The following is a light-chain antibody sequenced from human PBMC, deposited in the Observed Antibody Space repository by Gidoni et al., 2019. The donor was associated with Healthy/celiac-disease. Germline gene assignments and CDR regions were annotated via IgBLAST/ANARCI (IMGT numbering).Light chain of an antibody. Sequence: DIQMTQSPSSVYASVGYRVTITCRASQGISSCLAWYQQKPGKAPKLLIYAASSLQSGVPSRFSGSGSGTDFTLTISSLQPEDFATYYCQQANSFLGTFGQGTKVEIK. J-gene: IGKJ1*01. CDR3: QQANSFLGT. CDR2: AAS. CDR1: QGISSC. V-gene: IGKV1-12*01.